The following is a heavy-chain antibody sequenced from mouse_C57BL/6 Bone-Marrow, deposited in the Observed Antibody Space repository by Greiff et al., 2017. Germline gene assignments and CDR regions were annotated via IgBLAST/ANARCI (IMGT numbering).Heavy chain of an antibody. CDR3: ARWNYYGSSYGY. CDR2: IYPRSGNT. J-gene: IGHJ2*01. D-gene: IGHD1-1*01. Sequence: QVHVKQSGAELARPGASVKLSCKASGYTFTSYGISWVKQRTGQGLEWIGEIYPRSGNTYYNEKFKGKATLTADKSSSTAYMELRSLTSEYSAVYFCARWNYYGSSYGYWGQGTTLTVSS. V-gene: IGHV1-81*01. CDR1: GYTFTSYG.